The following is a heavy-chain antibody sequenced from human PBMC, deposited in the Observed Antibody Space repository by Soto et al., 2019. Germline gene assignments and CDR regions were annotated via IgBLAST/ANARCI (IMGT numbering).Heavy chain of an antibody. CDR3: VRQIDNVETAMVGYYGMDV. D-gene: IGHD5-18*01. V-gene: IGHV3-48*02. Sequence: GGSLRLSCAASGFTFSSYSMNWVRQAPGKGLEWVSYISSSSSTIYYADSVKGRFTISRDNAKNSLYLQMNSLRDEDTAVYFFVRQIDNVETAMVGYYGMDVWGQGTTVTVSS. CDR1: GFTFSSYS. J-gene: IGHJ6*02. CDR2: ISSSSSTI.